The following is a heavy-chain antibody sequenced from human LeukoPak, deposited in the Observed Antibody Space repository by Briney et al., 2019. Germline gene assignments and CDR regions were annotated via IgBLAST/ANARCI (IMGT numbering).Heavy chain of an antibody. J-gene: IGHJ6*02. Sequence: PSQTLSLTCTVSGGSISSGDYYWSWIRQPPGKGLEWIGHIHYSGSTHYNPSLKSRVTISVDTSKNQFSLRLSSVTAADTAVYFCARAPYLGDSRLGYYYGMDVWGQGTTVTVSS. CDR1: GGSISSGDYY. V-gene: IGHV4-61*08. D-gene: IGHD5-12*01. CDR3: ARAPYLGDSRLGYYYGMDV. CDR2: IHYSGST.